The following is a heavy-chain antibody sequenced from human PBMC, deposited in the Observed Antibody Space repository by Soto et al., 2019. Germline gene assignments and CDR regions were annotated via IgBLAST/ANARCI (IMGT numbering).Heavy chain of an antibody. V-gene: IGHV3-66*01. J-gene: IGHJ4*02. D-gene: IGHD2-21*02. CDR2: IYSRGRT. Sequence: VQLVESGGGLVQPGGSRRLSCAVSGFAVSSDYLSWVRQAPGKGLEWVSAIYSRGRTYYTDSVKGRFTISRDNSKNTLYLQMDGLRAEDTAVYYCARGVIGGTGDRFDYWGQGTLVTVSS. CDR3: ARGVIGGTGDRFDY. CDR1: GFAVSSDY.